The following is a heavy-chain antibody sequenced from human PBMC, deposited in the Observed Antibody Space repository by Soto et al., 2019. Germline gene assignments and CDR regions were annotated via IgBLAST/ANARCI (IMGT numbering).Heavy chain of an antibody. D-gene: IGHD6-6*01. J-gene: IGHJ6*02. CDR2: INPSGGST. V-gene: IGHV1-46*01. CDR3: ARALAARPRVYGMDV. CDR1: GYTFTSYY. Sequence: QVQLVQSGAEVKKPGASVKVSCKASGYTFTSYYMHWVRQAPGQGLEWMGIINPSGGSTSYAHKVQGRDTMTRDPSTSTVYLELSSLRYEDTAVYYCARALAARPRVYGMDVWGQGTTVTVSS.